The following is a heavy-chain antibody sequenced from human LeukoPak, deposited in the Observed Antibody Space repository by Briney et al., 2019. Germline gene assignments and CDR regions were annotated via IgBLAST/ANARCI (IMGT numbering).Heavy chain of an antibody. CDR2: MNPNSGNT. CDR3: ARGHFLGKVPGIAVAGVDY. V-gene: IGHV1-8*01. J-gene: IGHJ4*02. CDR1: GYTFTSYD. D-gene: IGHD6-19*01. Sequence: GASVKVSCKASGYTFTSYDINWVRQATGQGLEWMGWMNPNSGNTGYAQKFQGRVTMTRNTSISTAYMELGSLRSEDTAVYYCARGHFLGKVPGIAVAGVDYWGQGTLVTVSS.